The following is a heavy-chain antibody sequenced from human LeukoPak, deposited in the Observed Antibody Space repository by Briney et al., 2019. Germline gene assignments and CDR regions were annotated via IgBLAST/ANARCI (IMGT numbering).Heavy chain of an antibody. V-gene: IGHV4-4*02. J-gene: IGHJ4*02. Sequence: PSGALSLTCGLSVGSLSVANWWGWAGQPPGKGLDWIGLFSLGELTNYNPPLRTRPTMPLDTSKNHLSLNLTSLTAADTAVYYCPREHGVFYPFGYWGQGTLVTVHS. D-gene: IGHD2/OR15-2a*01. CDR2: FSLGELT. CDR3: PREHGVFYPFGY. CDR1: VGSLSVANW.